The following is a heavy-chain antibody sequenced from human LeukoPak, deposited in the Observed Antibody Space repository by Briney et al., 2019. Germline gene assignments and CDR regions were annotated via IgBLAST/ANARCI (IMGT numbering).Heavy chain of an antibody. CDR1: GYTFTGYY. D-gene: IGHD3-9*01. J-gene: IGHJ6*03. V-gene: IGHV1-2*02. CDR2: SNPNSGGT. CDR3: ARAPPKYDILTGYSHYYYYMDV. Sequence: ASVKVSCKASGYTFTGYYMHWVRQAPGQGLEWMGWSNPNSGGTNYAQKFQGRGTMTRDTAISTAYMELSRLRSDDTAVYYCARAPPKYDILTGYSHYYYYMDVWGKGTTVTVSS.